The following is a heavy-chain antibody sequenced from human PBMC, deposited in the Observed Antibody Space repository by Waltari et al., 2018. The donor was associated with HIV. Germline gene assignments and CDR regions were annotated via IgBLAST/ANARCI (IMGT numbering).Heavy chain of an antibody. V-gene: IGHV3-9*01. CDR1: GFKFDDYA. D-gene: IGHD3-10*02. CDR3: ARAPMYRWFDP. Sequence: EVQLVESGGDLVQPGGSLRLSCAASGFKFDDYAMHWVRQAPGKGLEWVSGISWKSGNIAYADSVKGRFTISRDNAKNSLYLQMSSLRAEDTAFYYCARAPMYRWFDPWGQGTLVTVSS. J-gene: IGHJ5*02. CDR2: ISWKSGNI.